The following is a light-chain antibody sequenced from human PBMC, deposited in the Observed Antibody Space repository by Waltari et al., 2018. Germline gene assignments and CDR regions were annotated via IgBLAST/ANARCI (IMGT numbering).Light chain of an antibody. J-gene: IGLJ2*01. V-gene: IGLV2-8*01. CDR1: SSDVGGYNY. CDR2: EVS. CDR3: SSYAGSNNLV. Sequence: QSALTQPPSASGSPGQSVTISCTGTSSDVGGYNYVPWSQQHPGKAPKLMIYEVSKRPSGVPGRFSGSKSGNTASLTVSGLQAEDEADYYCSSYAGSNNLVFGGGTKLTVL.